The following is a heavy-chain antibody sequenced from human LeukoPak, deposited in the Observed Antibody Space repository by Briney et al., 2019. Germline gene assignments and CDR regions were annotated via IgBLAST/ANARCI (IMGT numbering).Heavy chain of an antibody. V-gene: IGHV1-2*06. CDR3: ARWTNGGYTDAFDI. CDR2: INPNSGGT. D-gene: IGHD2-15*01. CDR1: GYTFTGYY. Sequence: ASVKVSCKASGYTFTGYYMHWVRQAPGQGLEWMGRINPNSGGTNYAQKFQGRVTMTRDTSISTAYMELSRLRSDDTAVYYCARWTNGGYTDAFDIWGQGTMVTVSS. J-gene: IGHJ3*02.